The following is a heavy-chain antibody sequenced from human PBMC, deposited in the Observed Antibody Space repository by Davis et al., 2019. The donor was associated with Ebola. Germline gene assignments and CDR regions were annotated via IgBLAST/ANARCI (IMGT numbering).Heavy chain of an antibody. J-gene: IGHJ4*02. CDR1: GGSINSYSDY. D-gene: IGHD6-19*01. V-gene: IGHV4-39*07. Sequence: PSETLSLTCTVSGGSINSYSDYWSWIRQTPGKGLEWIGPIYYTGGTYYNPSLKSRLFLSVDTSKNQFFLQLTSVSAADTAVYYCARNSSGFGHFDSWGQGTLVAVSA. CDR3: ARNSSGFGHFDS. CDR2: IYYTGGT.